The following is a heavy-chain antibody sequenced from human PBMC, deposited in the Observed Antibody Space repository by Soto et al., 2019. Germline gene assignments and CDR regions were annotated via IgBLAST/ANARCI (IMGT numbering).Heavy chain of an antibody. V-gene: IGHV3-48*02. CDR3: ARAKYGGAYSPFDN. D-gene: IGHD1-26*01. Sequence: LRLSCAASGFSFSTYSMNWVRQAPGKGLEWVSYISTRSNSIYYADSVKGRFTVSRDNAKSSLFLQMNRLRDEDTAVYFCARAKYGGAYSPFDNWGQGSLVTVSS. J-gene: IGHJ4*02. CDR1: GFSFSTYS. CDR2: ISTRSNSI.